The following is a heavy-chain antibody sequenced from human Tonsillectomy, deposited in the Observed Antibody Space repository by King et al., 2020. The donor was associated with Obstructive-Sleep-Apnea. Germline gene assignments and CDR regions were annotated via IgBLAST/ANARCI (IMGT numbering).Heavy chain of an antibody. Sequence: VQLVESGGGLVQPGGSLRLSCAASGFTFSSYWMSWVRHAPGRGLEWVANIRPDESEKYYVDSVKGRFTISRDNAENSVFLQMNSLRAEDTAVYYCARDWATYYALDYWGQGTRVTVSS. CDR1: GFTFSSYW. CDR3: ARDWATYYALDY. J-gene: IGHJ4*02. CDR2: IRPDESEK. D-gene: IGHD3-3*01. V-gene: IGHV3-7*03.